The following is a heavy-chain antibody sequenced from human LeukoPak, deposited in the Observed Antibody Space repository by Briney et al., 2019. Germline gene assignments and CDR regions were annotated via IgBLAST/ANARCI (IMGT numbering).Heavy chain of an antibody. CDR1: GFTFSSYW. D-gene: IGHD3-10*01. V-gene: IGHV3-7*01. CDR2: IKQDGSEK. J-gene: IGHJ6*03. Sequence: GGSLRLSCAASGFTFSSYWMSWVRQAPGKGLEWVANIKQDGSEKYYVDSVKGRFTISRDNAKNSLYLQMNSLRAEDTAVYYCARDVPRYYYGSGSYYLLGDYYYYMDVWGKGTTVTVSS. CDR3: ARDVPRYYYGSGSYYLLGDYYYYMDV.